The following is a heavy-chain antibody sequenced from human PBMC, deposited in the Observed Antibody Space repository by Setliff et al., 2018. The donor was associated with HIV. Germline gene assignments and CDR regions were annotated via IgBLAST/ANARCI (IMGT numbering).Heavy chain of an antibody. Sequence: VKVSCKASGYTFTGYYIHWVRQAPGQGLEWMGGIIPVFGSGNYAERFQPRLTITADASTSTVYMELSSLRSDDTAVYYCARMSADIPLGDWGRGTLVTVSS. CDR3: ARMSADIPLGD. J-gene: IGHJ4*02. V-gene: IGHV1-69*13. D-gene: IGHD3-16*01. CDR1: GYTFTGYY. CDR2: IIPVFGSG.